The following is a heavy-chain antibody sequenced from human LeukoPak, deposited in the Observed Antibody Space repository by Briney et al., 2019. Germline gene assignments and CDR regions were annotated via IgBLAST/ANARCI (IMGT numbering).Heavy chain of an antibody. CDR3: AKLPHRSSGYYDAFDI. CDR2: IRYDGSNK. D-gene: IGHD3-22*01. CDR1: GFTFSDYY. J-gene: IGHJ3*02. V-gene: IGHV3-30*02. Sequence: GGSLRLSCAASGFTFSDYYMSWIRQAPGKGLEWVAFIRYDGSNKYYADSVKGRFTISRDNSKNTLYLQMNSLRAEDTAVYYCAKLPHRSSGYYDAFDIWGQGTMVTVSS.